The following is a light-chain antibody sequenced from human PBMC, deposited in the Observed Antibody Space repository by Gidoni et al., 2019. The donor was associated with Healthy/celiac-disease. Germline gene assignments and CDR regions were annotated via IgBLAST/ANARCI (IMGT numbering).Light chain of an antibody. Sequence: QSVLTQPPSLTEAPGQRVTIPCTGSSSNIGAGYDVHWYQQLPGKAPKLLIYGNSNRPSGVPDRFSGSKSGTSASLAITGLQAEDEADYFCQSYDSSLSGSVFGGGTKLTVL. CDR3: QSYDSSLSGSV. CDR1: SSNIGAGYD. J-gene: IGLJ2*01. CDR2: GNS. V-gene: IGLV1-40*01.